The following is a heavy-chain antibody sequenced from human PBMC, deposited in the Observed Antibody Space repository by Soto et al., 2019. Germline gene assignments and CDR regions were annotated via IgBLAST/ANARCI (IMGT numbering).Heavy chain of an antibody. CDR2: ISWNSGSI. J-gene: IGHJ4*02. CDR1: GFTFDDYA. Sequence: GGSLRLSCAASGFTFDDYAMHWVRQAPGKGLEWVSGISWNSGSIGYADSVKGRFTISRDNAKNSLYLQMNSLRAEDTALYYCAKAPGGDRVAALDYWGQGTLVTVSS. V-gene: IGHV3-9*01. D-gene: IGHD1-26*01. CDR3: AKAPGGDRVAALDY.